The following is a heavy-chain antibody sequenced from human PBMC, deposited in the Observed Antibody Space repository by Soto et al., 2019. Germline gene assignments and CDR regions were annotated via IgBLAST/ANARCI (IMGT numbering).Heavy chain of an antibody. Sequence: EVQLVESGGGLVQPGRSPRLSCAASGFTFDDYAMHWVRQAPGKGLEWVSGISWNSGSIGYADSVKGRFTISRDNAKNSLYLQMNSLRAEDTALYYCAKGSQLAAATPFDYWGQGTLVTVSS. CDR2: ISWNSGSI. CDR1: GFTFDDYA. CDR3: AKGSQLAAATPFDY. V-gene: IGHV3-9*01. J-gene: IGHJ4*02. D-gene: IGHD6-13*01.